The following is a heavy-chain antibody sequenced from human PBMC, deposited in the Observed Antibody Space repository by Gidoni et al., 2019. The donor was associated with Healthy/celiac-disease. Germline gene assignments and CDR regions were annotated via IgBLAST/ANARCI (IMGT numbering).Heavy chain of an antibody. J-gene: IGHJ6*02. CDR1: GGTFSSYP. V-gene: IGHV1-69*01. Sequence: QVQLVQPGAEVTKPGSSVKVSCKASGGTFSSYPISWVRQAPGQGLEWMGGIIPIFGTANYAQKFQGRVTITADESTSTAYMELSSLRSEDTAVYYCARDTFEQWQGYYYYYYGMDVWGQGTTVTVSS. CDR2: IIPIFGTA. CDR3: ARDTFEQWQGYYYYYYGMDV. D-gene: IGHD6-19*01.